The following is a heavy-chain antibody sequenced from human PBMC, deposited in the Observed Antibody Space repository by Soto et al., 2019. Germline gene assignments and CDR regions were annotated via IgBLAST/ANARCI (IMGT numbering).Heavy chain of an antibody. V-gene: IGHV5-10-1*01. J-gene: IGHJ4*02. Sequence: PGESLEISYKCSGYSFTIYWIIWVRQMPGKGLEWMGRIDPSDSYTNYSPSFQGHVTISADKSISTAYLQWSSLKASDTAMYYCARLPRFLEWLDSANWGQGTLVTVSS. CDR2: IDPSDSYT. D-gene: IGHD3-3*01. CDR1: GYSFTIYW. CDR3: ARLPRFLEWLDSAN.